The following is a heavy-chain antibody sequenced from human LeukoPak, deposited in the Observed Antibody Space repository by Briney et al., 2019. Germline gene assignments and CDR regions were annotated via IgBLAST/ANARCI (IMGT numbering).Heavy chain of an antibody. J-gene: IGHJ4*02. V-gene: IGHV3-53*01. Sequence: PGGSLRLSFAASGFTVDSNYLSWVRPAPGKGVEGVSTIYTGGNTYYAASVKGRFTISRDFSKNTVFLHMNSLRAEDTAMYYCARGDDSGYYDYFDYWGQGALVTVSS. CDR3: ARGDDSGYYDYFDY. CDR2: IYTGGNT. CDR1: GFTVDSNY. D-gene: IGHD3-22*01.